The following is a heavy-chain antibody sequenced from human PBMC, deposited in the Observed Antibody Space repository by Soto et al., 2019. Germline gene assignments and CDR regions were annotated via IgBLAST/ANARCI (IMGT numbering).Heavy chain of an antibody. Sequence: QVQLVESGGGVVQPGRSLRLSCAASGFTFTTYGMHWVRQAPGKGLEWVAVISNDGNNQYYAESVKGRFTISRDNSKNTHYLQMNSLRPEDTAVYYCAKVRSEARIATGAFDIWGQGTMVTVSS. J-gene: IGHJ3*02. CDR1: GFTFTTYG. CDR2: ISNDGNNQ. CDR3: AKVRSEARIATGAFDI. D-gene: IGHD6-25*01. V-gene: IGHV3-30*18.